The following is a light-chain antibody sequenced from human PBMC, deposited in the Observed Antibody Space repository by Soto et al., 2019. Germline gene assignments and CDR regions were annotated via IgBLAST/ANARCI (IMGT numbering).Light chain of an antibody. J-gene: IGLJ1*01. CDR2: GNS. Sequence: QSVLTQPASVSGSPGQWVTISCTGTSSNIGAGYDVNWYQQLPGTAPKLLIYGNSNRPSGVPDRFSGSKSGTSASLAITGLQDEDEAYYYCQYYDSSVVVFGVGTKVTVL. CDR3: QYYDSSVVV. CDR1: SSNIGAGYD. V-gene: IGLV1-40*01.